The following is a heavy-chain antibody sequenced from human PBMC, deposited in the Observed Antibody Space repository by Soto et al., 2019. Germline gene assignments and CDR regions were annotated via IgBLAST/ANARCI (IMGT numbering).Heavy chain of an antibody. CDR1: GFTFTSSA. V-gene: IGHV1-58*01. CDR2: IVVGSGNT. J-gene: IGHJ6*02. CDR3: AAAMGLGPPSYEYQYGMCV. Sequence: SLQVCCKASGFTFTSSAVQWFRQARGQRLEYIGWIVVGSGNTNYAQKFQERDTITRDMSTSTAYTELSSLRSEDSAGYYCAAAMGLGPPSYEYQYGMCVWGQGTT. D-gene: IGHD5-12*01.